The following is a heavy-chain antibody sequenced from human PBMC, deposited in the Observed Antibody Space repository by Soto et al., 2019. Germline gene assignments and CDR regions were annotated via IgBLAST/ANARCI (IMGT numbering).Heavy chain of an antibody. D-gene: IGHD5-12*01. CDR1: GYTLTRYS. CDR2: INAAYGDT. V-gene: IGHV1-3*01. CDR3: ARGGFEAVATTGGDY. Sequence: QVPLVQSGAEVKKPGASVKVSCKASGYTLTRYSMHWVRQAPGQSLEWMGWINAAYGDTKYSQKFQGRVTIGRDTFASSVYMELSSLGSEDTAVYYCARGGFEAVATTGGDYWGQGTLVTVSS. J-gene: IGHJ4*02.